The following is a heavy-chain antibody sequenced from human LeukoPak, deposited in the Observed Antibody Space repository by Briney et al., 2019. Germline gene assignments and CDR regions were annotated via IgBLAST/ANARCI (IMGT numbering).Heavy chain of an antibody. Sequence: PSETLSLTCAVYGGSFSGYYWSWIRQPPGKGLEWIGEINHSGSTNYNPSLKSRVTISVGTSKNQFSLKLSSVTAADTAVYYCARENSITMVRGVIIRNNWFDPWGQGTLVTVSS. V-gene: IGHV4-34*01. CDR3: ARENSITMVRGVIIRNNWFDP. J-gene: IGHJ5*02. CDR2: INHSGST. D-gene: IGHD3-10*01. CDR1: GGSFSGYY.